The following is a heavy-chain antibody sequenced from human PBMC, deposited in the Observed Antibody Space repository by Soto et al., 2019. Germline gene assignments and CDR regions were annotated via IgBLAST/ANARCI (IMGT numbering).Heavy chain of an antibody. Sequence: QVQLVQSGAEVKKPGSSVKVSCKASGGTFSSYAISWVRQAPGQGLEWMGGIIPIFGTANYAQKFQGRVTITADESTSTAYMELSSLRSEDTAGYYCARDRTTEGRMSYYGMDVWGQGTTVTVSS. J-gene: IGHJ6*02. CDR2: IIPIFGTA. CDR3: ARDRTTEGRMSYYGMDV. CDR1: GGTFSSYA. D-gene: IGHD4-4*01. V-gene: IGHV1-69*01.